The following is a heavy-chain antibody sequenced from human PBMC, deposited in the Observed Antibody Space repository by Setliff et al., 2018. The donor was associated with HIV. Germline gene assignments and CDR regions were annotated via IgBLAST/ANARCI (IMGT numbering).Heavy chain of an antibody. CDR2: IIPIFGTA. CDR3: ARNPQPTGTPYYYSYYYMDV. J-gene: IGHJ6*03. D-gene: IGHD1-1*01. V-gene: IGHV1-69*06. Sequence: GASVKVSCKASGGTFSSYAISWVRQAPGQGLEWMGRIIPIFGTANYAQKFQGRVTITADKSTSTAYMELSSLRSVDTAVYYCARNPQPTGTPYYYSYYYMDVWGKGTTVTVSS. CDR1: GGTFSSYA.